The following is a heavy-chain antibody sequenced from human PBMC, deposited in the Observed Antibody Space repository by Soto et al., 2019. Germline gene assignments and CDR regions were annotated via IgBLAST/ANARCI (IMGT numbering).Heavy chain of an antibody. V-gene: IGHV3-7*01. CDR2: IKQDGSEK. J-gene: IGHJ4*02. CDR3: ARDQNYDILTGYYYFDY. D-gene: IGHD3-9*01. Sequence: GGSLRLSCAASGFTFSSYWMSWVRQAPGKGLEWVANIKQDGSEKYYVDSVKGRFTISRDNAKNSLYLQMNSLRAEDTAVYYCARDQNYDILTGYYYFDYWGQGTLVTVSS. CDR1: GFTFSSYW.